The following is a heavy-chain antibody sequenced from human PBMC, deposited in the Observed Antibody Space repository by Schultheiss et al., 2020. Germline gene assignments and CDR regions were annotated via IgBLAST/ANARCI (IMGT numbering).Heavy chain of an antibody. Sequence: ASVKVSCKASGGTFSSYAMHWVRQAPGQGLEWMGRINPNSGGTNYAQKFQGRVTMTRDTSISTAYMELSRLRSDDTAVYYCARATTVTTWVLEYYYYGMDVWGKGTTVTVSS. V-gene: IGHV1-2*06. J-gene: IGHJ6*04. CDR3: ARATTVTTWVLEYYYYGMDV. D-gene: IGHD4-17*01. CDR2: INPNSGGT. CDR1: GGTFSSYA.